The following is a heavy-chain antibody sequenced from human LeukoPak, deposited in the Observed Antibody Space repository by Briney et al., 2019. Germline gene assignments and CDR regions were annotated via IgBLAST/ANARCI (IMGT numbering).Heavy chain of an antibody. CDR3: ARAMNSWFLLDLDY. Sequence: ASVTVSCKTSGYTFSDYYIDWVRQAPGQGLEWLGWINANTGGTNYAQKFQGRVTMTRDTSISTAYMALSSLRSDDTAMYYCARAMNSWFLLDLDYWGQGNLVTVSS. CDR2: INANTGGT. V-gene: IGHV1-2*02. CDR1: GYTFSDYY. J-gene: IGHJ4*02. D-gene: IGHD3-22*01.